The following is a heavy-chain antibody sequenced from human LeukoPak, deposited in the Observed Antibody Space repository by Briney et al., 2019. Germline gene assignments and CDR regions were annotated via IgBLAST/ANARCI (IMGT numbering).Heavy chain of an antibody. CDR2: ISTSGSNK. Sequence: GGSLRLSCAASGFTFSSYEMNWVRQAPGKGLEWVSYISTSGSNKYYADSVKGRFTISRDNAKNSLYLQMNSLRAEDTAVNHCARGGWYVGFDFWGQGTLVTVSS. J-gene: IGHJ4*02. V-gene: IGHV3-48*03. CDR1: GFTFSSYE. CDR3: ARGGWYVGFDF. D-gene: IGHD6-19*01.